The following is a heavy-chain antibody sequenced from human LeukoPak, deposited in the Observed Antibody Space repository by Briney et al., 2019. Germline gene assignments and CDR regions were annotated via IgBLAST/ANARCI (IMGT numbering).Heavy chain of an antibody. V-gene: IGHV3-48*04. J-gene: IGHJ4*02. CDR2: ISSSGSTI. CDR1: GFTFTSYS. CDR3: ASYGVTLDY. D-gene: IGHD5-18*01. Sequence: GGSLRLSCAASGFTFTSYSMNWVRQAPGKGLEWVSYISSSGSTIYYADSVKGRFTISRDNAKNSLYLQMNSLRAEDTAVYYCASYGVTLDYWGQGTLVTVSS.